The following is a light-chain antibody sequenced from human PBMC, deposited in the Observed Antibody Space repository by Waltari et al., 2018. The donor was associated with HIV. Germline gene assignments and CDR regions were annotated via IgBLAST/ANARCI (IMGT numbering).Light chain of an antibody. CDR1: SSNIGNNT. J-gene: IGLJ1*01. V-gene: IGLV1-44*01. CDR2: RNN. CDR3: AAWDDSLNDSYV. Sequence: QSVLTQTPSASGTPGQRITISCSGGSSNIGNNTVNWYQQLPGSAPKLLIDRNNQRPSGVPDRFSGYKSGTSASLAISGLQSEDEGDYYCAAWDDSLNDSYVFGTGTWVTVL.